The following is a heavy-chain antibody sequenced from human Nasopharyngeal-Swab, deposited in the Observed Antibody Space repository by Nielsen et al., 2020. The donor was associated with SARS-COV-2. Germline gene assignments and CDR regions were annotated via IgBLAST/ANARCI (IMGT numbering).Heavy chain of an antibody. V-gene: IGHV4-34*01. CDR3: ARGSQWIQLCPVICYYYYGMDV. CDR1: GVSFSGYY. CDR2: INHSGST. Sequence: SQTLSLSCAVSGVSFSGYYWSWIRQPPGKGLEWIGEINHSGSTNYNTSTQSRVTISVDTSKNKFSLNLSSVTAADTAVYYCARGSQWIQLCPVICYYYYGMDVWGQGTTVTVSS. J-gene: IGHJ6*02. D-gene: IGHD5-18*01.